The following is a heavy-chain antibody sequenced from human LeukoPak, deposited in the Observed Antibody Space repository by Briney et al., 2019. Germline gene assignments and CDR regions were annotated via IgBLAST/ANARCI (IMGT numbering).Heavy chain of an antibody. D-gene: IGHD6-13*01. CDR3: ARGKYSSSWYTDAFDI. CDR2: TYCRSKWYN. V-gene: IGHV6-1*01. J-gene: IGHJ3*02. CDR1: GDSVSSNSVA. Sequence: ASQTLSLTCAISGDSVSSNSVAWNWIRQSPSRGLEWLGRTYCRSKWYNDYAVSVKSRITINPDTSKNQFSLQLNSVTPEDTAVYYCARGKYSSSWYTDAFDIWGQGTMVTVSS.